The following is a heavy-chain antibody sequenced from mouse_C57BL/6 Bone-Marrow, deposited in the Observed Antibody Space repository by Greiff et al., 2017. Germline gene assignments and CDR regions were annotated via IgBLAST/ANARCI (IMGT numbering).Heavy chain of an antibody. D-gene: IGHD1-1*01. J-gene: IGHJ2*01. CDR2: IYPRSGNT. Sequence: QVQLQQSGAELARPGASVKLSCKASGYTFTSYGISWVKQRTGQGLEWIGEIYPRSGNTYYNEKFKGKATLTADKSSSTAYMELRSLTSEDSAVYFCARGPHYGSSYYFDYWGQGTTLTVSS. V-gene: IGHV1-81*01. CDR3: ARGPHYGSSYYFDY. CDR1: GYTFTSYG.